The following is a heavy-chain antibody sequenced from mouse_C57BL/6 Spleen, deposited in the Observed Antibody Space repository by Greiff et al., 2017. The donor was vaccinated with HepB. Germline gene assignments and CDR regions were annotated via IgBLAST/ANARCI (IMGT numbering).Heavy chain of an antibody. Sequence: EVMLVESGGGLVKPGGSLKLSCAASGFTFSSYAMSWVRQTPEKRLEWVATISDGGSYTYYPDNVKGRFTISRDNAKNNLYLQMSHLKSEDTAMYYCAREWIYRAMDYWGQGTSVTVSS. V-gene: IGHV5-4*01. CDR2: ISDGGSYT. J-gene: IGHJ4*01. CDR3: AREWIYRAMDY. D-gene: IGHD2-14*01. CDR1: GFTFSSYA.